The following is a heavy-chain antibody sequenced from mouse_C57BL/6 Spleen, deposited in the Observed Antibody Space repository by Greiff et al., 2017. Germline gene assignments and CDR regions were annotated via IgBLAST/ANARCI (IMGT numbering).Heavy chain of an antibody. CDR1: GYTFTSYW. D-gene: IGHD1-1*01. CDR2: IDPSDSYT. Sequence: QVQLQQPGAELVMPGASVKLSCKASGYTFTSYWMHWVKQRPGQGLEWIGEIDPSDSYTNYNQKFKGKSTLTVDKSSSTAYMQLSSLTSEDSAVYYCARSTTVVEGFDVWGTGTTVTVSS. CDR3: ARSTTVVEGFDV. J-gene: IGHJ1*03. V-gene: IGHV1-69*01.